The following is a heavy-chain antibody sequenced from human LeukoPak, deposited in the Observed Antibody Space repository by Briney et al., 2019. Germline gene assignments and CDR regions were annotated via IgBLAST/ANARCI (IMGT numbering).Heavy chain of an antibody. CDR3: AREGRDGYNPRDY. V-gene: IGHV4-59*01. CDR1: GGSISSYY. J-gene: IGHJ4*02. D-gene: IGHD5-24*01. CDR2: IYYSGST. Sequence: PSETLSLTCTVSGGSISSYYWSWIRQPPGKGLEWIGYIYYSGSTNYNPSLKSRVTISVDTSKNQFSLKLSSVTAADTAVYYCAREGRDGYNPRDYWGQGTLVTVSS.